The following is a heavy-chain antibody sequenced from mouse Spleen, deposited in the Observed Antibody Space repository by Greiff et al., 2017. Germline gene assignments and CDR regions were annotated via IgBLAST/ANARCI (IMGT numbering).Heavy chain of an antibody. Sequence: EVKLMESGPELVKPGASVKISCKASGYSFTDYNMNWVKQSNGKSLEWIGVINPNYGTTSYNQKFKGKATLTVDQSSSTAYMKINSLTYEDSAVYYCARGSNLYAMDYWGQGTSVTVSS. CDR2: INPNYGTT. CDR1: GYSFTDYN. V-gene: IGHV1-39*01. CDR3: ARGSNLYAMDY. J-gene: IGHJ4*01. D-gene: IGHD2-5*01.